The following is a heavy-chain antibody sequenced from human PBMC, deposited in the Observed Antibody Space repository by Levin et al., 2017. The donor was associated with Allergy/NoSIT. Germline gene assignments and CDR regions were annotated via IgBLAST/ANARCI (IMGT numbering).Heavy chain of an antibody. CDR2: IIPILGIA. Sequence: ASVKVSCKASGGTFSSYAISWVRQAPGQGLEWMGRIIPILGIANYAQKFQGRVTITADKSTSTAYMELSSLRSEDTAVYYCARLRPGIAAADYWGQGTLVTVSS. V-gene: IGHV1-69*04. D-gene: IGHD6-13*01. CDR1: GGTFSSYA. J-gene: IGHJ4*02. CDR3: ARLRPGIAAADY.